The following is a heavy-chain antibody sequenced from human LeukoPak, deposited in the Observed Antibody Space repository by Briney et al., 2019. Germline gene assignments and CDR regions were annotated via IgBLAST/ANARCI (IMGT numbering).Heavy chain of an antibody. V-gene: IGHV1-69*02. CDR3: ARSPLGVVTAPQPYYFDY. D-gene: IGHD2-21*02. CDR1: GGTFSSYT. CDR2: IIPILGIA. Sequence: ASVKVSCKASGGTFSSYTISWVRQAPGQGLEWMGRIIPILGIANYAQKFQGRVTITADKSTSTAYMELNSLRSEDTAVYYCARSPLGVVTAPQPYYFDYWGQGTLVTVSS. J-gene: IGHJ4*02.